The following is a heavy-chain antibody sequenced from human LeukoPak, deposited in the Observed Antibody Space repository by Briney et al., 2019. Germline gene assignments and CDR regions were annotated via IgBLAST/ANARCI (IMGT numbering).Heavy chain of an antibody. J-gene: IGHJ5*01. CDR1: GYTFTTYG. CDR3: ATDKGHNWFDS. V-gene: IGHV1-69*13. Sequence: ASVKVSCKASGYTFTTYGLSWVRQAPGQGLEWMGGSIPIFGTSNYAQKFQGRVTITADESTSTAYMEMSSLRSEDTAVYYCATDKGHNWFDSWGQGTLVTVSS. CDR2: SIPIFGTS.